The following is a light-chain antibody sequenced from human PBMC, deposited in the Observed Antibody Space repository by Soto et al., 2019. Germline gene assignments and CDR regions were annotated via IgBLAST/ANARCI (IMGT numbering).Light chain of an antibody. J-gene: IGKJ2*01. Sequence: DIVMTQSPDSLAVSLGERATINCKSSQSVLYSSNNKNYFAWYQQKPGQPPKLLIYSASTRESGVTDRFSGSGSGTDYTLTISSLQDEDVAVYYCQQYYSTPPYTFGQGTKLEIK. CDR2: SAS. CDR1: QSVLYSSNNKNY. CDR3: QQYYSTPPYT. V-gene: IGKV4-1*01.